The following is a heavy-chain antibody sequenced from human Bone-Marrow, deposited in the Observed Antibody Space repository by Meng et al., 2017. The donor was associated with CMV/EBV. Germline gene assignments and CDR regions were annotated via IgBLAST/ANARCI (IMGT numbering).Heavy chain of an antibody. D-gene: IGHD6-6*01. CDR2: IYWDDYK. J-gene: IGHJ4*02. Sequence: HNTFNELVPALVKPTQPLTLTCTFSGFSFSTSGVGVGWIRQPPGKALEWLALIYWDDYKRYSPSLKSRLTITKDTSKNQVVLTMTNMDPVDTATYYCAHITPRPGWIAYWGQGTLVTVSS. CDR1: GFSFSTSGVG. CDR3: AHITPRPGWIAY. V-gene: IGHV2-5*02.